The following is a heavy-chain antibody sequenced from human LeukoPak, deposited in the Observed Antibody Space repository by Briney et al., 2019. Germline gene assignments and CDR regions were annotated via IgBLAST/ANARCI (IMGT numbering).Heavy chain of an antibody. V-gene: IGHV1-18*01. CDR1: GYTFTSYG. D-gene: IGHD3-3*01. Sequence: ASVKVSCKASGYTFTSYGISWVRQAPGQGLEWMGWISAYNGNTNYAQKLQGRVTMTTDTSTSTAYMELRSLRSDDTAVYYCARDPSAGYYDFWSGYYSGNDYFDYWGQGTLVTVSS. J-gene: IGHJ4*02. CDR3: ARDPSAGYYDFWSGYYSGNDYFDY. CDR2: ISAYNGNT.